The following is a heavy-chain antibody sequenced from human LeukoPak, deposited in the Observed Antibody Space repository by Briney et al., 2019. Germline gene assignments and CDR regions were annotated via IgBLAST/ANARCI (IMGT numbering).Heavy chain of an antibody. D-gene: IGHD5-12*01. CDR2: ISGSGGST. CDR3: AKDSASIVATKTAFDI. V-gene: IGHV3-23*01. CDR1: GFTVGYNY. Sequence: GGSLRLSCAASGFTVGYNYMTWVRQAPGKGLEWVSAISGSGGSTYYADSVKGRFTISRDNSKNTLYLQMNSLRAEDTAVYYCAKDSASIVATKTAFDIWGQGTMVTVSS. J-gene: IGHJ3*02.